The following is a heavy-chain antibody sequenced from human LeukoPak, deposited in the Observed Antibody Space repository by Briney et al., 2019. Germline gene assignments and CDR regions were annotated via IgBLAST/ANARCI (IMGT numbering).Heavy chain of an antibody. CDR2: IYGGGST. Sequence: GGSLRLSCAASGFTFNNAWMSWVRQAPGKGLEWVSVIYGGGSTKYADSVKGRFTTSRDNSKNTLYLQMNSLRAEDTAVYYCARGSGYSGYGFDYWGQGTLVTVSS. CDR3: ARGSGYSGYGFDY. CDR1: GFTFNNAW. J-gene: IGHJ4*02. V-gene: IGHV3-53*01. D-gene: IGHD5-12*01.